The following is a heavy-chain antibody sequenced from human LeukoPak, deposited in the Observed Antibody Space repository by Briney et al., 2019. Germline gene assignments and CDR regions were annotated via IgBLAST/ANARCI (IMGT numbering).Heavy chain of an antibody. J-gene: IGHJ6*03. CDR1: GYTFTSYG. CDR2: IIPIFGTA. D-gene: IGHD3-10*01. Sequence: GASVKVSCKASGYTFTSYGISWVRQAPGQGLEWMGGIIPIFGTANYAQKFQGRVTITADESTSTAYMELSSLRSEDTAVYYCASMGRGHPNYYYYYYMDVWGKGTTVTISS. V-gene: IGHV1-69*13. CDR3: ASMGRGHPNYYYYYYMDV.